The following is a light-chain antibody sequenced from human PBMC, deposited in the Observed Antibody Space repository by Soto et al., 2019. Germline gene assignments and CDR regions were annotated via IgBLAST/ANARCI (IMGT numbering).Light chain of an antibody. CDR1: ESISKY. Sequence: DIQMTQSPSTLSASVGDRVTITCRASESISKYLAWYQHKPGKAPKLLIYQASSLQTGVPSRFSGSGSGTEFTLTISSLQPDDFATYYCQQYIKFSYTFGRGTKLGLK. CDR3: QQYIKFSYT. J-gene: IGKJ2*01. V-gene: IGKV1-5*03. CDR2: QAS.